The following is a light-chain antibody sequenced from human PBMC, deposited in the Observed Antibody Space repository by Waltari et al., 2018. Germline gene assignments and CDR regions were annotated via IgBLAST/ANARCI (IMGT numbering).Light chain of an antibody. Sequence: QSVLTQPPSVSGAPGQRVTISCTGRGSHIGAGYDVHWYQQLPRAAPKLLIYGSTSRPLGVPARFFGSTSGASASLAIIGLQAEDEADYYCQSYDTSLSVVFGGGTKLTVL. CDR3: QSYDTSLSVV. J-gene: IGLJ3*02. V-gene: IGLV1-40*01. CDR1: GSHIGAGYD. CDR2: GST.